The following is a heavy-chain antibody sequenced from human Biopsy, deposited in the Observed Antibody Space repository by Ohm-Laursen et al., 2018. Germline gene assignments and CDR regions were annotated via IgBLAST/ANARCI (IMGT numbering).Heavy chain of an antibody. V-gene: IGHV4-4*07. CDR2: ISSSGST. CDR1: GDSISSYY. D-gene: IGHD3-22*01. J-gene: IGHJ3*01. Sequence: SDTLSLTCTVPGDSISSYYWSWIRQPAGKGLEWIGRISSSGSTNYNPSLRSRVTLSMDTSKRQFSLKMSFVTAADTAMYYCASVVLGPTNDAFDLWGQGTMVVVSS. CDR3: ASVVLGPTNDAFDL.